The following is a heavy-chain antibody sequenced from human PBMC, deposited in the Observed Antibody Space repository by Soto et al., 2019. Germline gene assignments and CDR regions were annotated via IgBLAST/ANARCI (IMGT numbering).Heavy chain of an antibody. V-gene: IGHV4-59*01. Sequence: PSETLSLTCTVSGDSITDYYWSWIREKPEKGLEWIAYIHHTGTANYNPSLKSRVTISVDTSKSQFSLRLSSVTAADTAVYFCARYSVATIRFFDYWGQGTLVTVSS. CDR3: ARYSVATIRFFDY. D-gene: IGHD5-12*01. J-gene: IGHJ4*02. CDR1: GDSITDYY. CDR2: IHHTGTA.